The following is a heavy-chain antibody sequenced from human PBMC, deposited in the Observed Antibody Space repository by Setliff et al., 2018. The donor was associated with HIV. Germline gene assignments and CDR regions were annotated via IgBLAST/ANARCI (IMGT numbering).Heavy chain of an antibody. CDR2: IYYSGST. Sequence: LTCTVSGGSISSFYWTWIRQPPGKGLEWIGYIYYSGSTNYNPSLKSRLTISVDTSKNQVSLKLSSVTAADTAVYYCARAGSYGWDYWGQGTLVTVSS. V-gene: IGHV4-59*01. CDR3: ARAGSYGWDY. CDR1: GGSISSFY. D-gene: IGHD5-18*01. J-gene: IGHJ4*02.